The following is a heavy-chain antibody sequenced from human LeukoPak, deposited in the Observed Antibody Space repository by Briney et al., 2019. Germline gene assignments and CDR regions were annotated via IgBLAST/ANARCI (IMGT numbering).Heavy chain of an antibody. CDR3: ARVCELLWFRESSRHFDY. D-gene: IGHD3-10*01. CDR1: GYTFTGYY. J-gene: IGHJ4*02. CDR2: INPNSGGT. V-gene: IGHV1-2*02. Sequence: ASVKVSCKASGYTFTGYYMHWVRQAPGQGLEWMGWINPNSGGTNYAQKFQGRVTMTRDTSISTAYMELSRLRSDDTAVYYCARVCELLWFRESSRHFDYWGQGTLVTVSS.